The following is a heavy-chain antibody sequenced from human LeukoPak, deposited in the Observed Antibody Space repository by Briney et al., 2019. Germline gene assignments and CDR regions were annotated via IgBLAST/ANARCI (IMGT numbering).Heavy chain of an antibody. V-gene: IGHV4-59*08. Sequence: SETLSLTCTVSGGSISNYYWSWIRQPPGKGLEWIGYIYYSGSTNYNPSLKSRVTISIDTSRNQFSLKLSSVTAADTALYYCARSGGYLLANDYWGQGTLVTVSS. CDR1: GGSISNYY. CDR3: ARSGGYLLANDY. J-gene: IGHJ4*02. D-gene: IGHD6-13*01. CDR2: IYYSGST.